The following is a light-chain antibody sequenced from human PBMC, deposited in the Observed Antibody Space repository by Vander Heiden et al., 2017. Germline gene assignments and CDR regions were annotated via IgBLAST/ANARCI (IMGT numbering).Light chain of an antibody. V-gene: IGLV1-51*01. CDR1: SSNIANNH. CDR2: DNN. Sequence: QSVLPQPPSVSPAPGQKVTISCPGSSSNIANNHVSWYRQLPGTAPKLLIYDNNKRPSGIPDRFSGSKSGTSATLGITGRQTGDEADYYCGTWDSSLSAHWVFGGGTKLTVL. J-gene: IGLJ3*02. CDR3: GTWDSSLSAHWV.